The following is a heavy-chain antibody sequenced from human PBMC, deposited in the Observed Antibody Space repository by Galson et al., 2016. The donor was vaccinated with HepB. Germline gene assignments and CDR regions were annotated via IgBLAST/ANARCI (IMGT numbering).Heavy chain of an antibody. Sequence: SLRLSCATSGFTFTRYNMNWVRQAPGKGLESASSISSGSSYIYHADSVKGRFTISRDNVRKSLSLQMNSLRPEDTAVYYCARVREQQLLDAFDIWGQGTMVTVSS. V-gene: IGHV3-21*01. J-gene: IGHJ3*02. CDR1: GFTFTRYN. CDR3: ARVREQQLLDAFDI. CDR2: ISSGSSYI. D-gene: IGHD6-13*01.